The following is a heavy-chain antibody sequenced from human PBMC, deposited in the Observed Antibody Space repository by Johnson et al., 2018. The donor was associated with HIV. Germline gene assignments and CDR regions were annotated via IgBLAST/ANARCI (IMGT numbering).Heavy chain of an antibody. D-gene: IGHD2-15*01. J-gene: IGHJ3*02. Sequence: QVQLVESGGGVVQPGRSLRLSCAASGFTFSSYAMHWVRQAPGKGLEWVAVISFDGSNKYYADSVKGRFTISRDNAKNSLYLQMNSLRAEDTAFYYCATESRFCSGGSCQDAFDIWGKGKMVPVSS. CDR3: ATESRFCSGGSCQDAFDI. V-gene: IGHV3-30*04. CDR2: ISFDGSNK. CDR1: GFTFSSYA.